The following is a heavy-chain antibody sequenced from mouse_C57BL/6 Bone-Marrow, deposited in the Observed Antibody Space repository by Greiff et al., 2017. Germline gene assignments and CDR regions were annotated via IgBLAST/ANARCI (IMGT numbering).Heavy chain of an antibody. D-gene: IGHD1-1*01. J-gene: IGHJ3*01. CDR3: ARWGYYGSSAWFAY. Sequence: VQLQQSGAELVRPGASVKLSCTASGFNIKDDYMHWVKQRPEQGLEWIGWIDPENGDTEYASKFQGKATITADTSSNTAYLQLSSLTSEDTAVYYCARWGYYGSSAWFAYWGQGTLVTVSA. CDR2: IDPENGDT. CDR1: GFNIKDDY. V-gene: IGHV14-4*01.